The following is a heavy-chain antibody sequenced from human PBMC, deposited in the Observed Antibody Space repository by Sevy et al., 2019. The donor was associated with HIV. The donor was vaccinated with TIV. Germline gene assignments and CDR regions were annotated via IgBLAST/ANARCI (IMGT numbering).Heavy chain of an antibody. J-gene: IGHJ4*02. D-gene: IGHD3-16*01. Sequence: QAGGSLRLSCAASGFTFSSYAMSWVRQAPGKGLEWVSAISGSGGSTYYADSVKGRFTISRDNSKNTLYLQMNSLRAEDTAVYYCAKSSGGQGSFDYWGQGTLVTVSS. CDR3: AKSSGGQGSFDY. V-gene: IGHV3-23*01. CDR1: GFTFSSYA. CDR2: ISGSGGST.